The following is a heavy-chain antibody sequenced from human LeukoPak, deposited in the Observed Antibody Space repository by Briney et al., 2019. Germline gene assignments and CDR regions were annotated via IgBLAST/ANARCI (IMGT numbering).Heavy chain of an antibody. CDR3: ARVGYYESSGYYEY. V-gene: IGHV1-2*06. D-gene: IGHD3-22*01. CDR1: GYTLTDYY. J-gene: IGHJ4*02. CDR2: INPNSGGT. Sequence: ASVKVSCKASGYTLTDYYMHWVRQAPGQGLEWMGRINPNSGGTNYAQKFQGRVTMTRDTSISTVYMEPSRLRSDDTAVYYCARVGYYESSGYYEYWGQGTLVTVSS.